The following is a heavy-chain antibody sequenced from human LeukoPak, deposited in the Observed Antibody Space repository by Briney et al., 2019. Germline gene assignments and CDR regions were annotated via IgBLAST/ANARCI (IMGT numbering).Heavy chain of an antibody. Sequence: KAGGSLRLSCAASGFTFSDYYMSWIRQAPGKGLEWVSYISSSSSYTNYADSVKGRFTISRDNAKNSLYLQMNGLRAEDTAVYYCAREGTRGYSYSLAFDPWGQGTLVTVSS. CDR2: ISSSSSYT. D-gene: IGHD5-18*01. V-gene: IGHV3-11*06. J-gene: IGHJ5*02. CDR3: AREGTRGYSYSLAFDP. CDR1: GFTFSDYY.